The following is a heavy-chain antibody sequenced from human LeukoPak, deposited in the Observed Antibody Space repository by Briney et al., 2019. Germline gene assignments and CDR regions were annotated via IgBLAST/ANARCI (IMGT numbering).Heavy chain of an antibody. CDR2: IKQDESEK. CDR1: AFTFSGYW. V-gene: IGHV3-7*01. J-gene: IGHJ4*02. CDR3: ARGPSYCGNNCYYYFDS. D-gene: IGHD2-21*01. Sequence: PGGSLRLSCAASAFTFSGYWMSWVRRAPGKGLEWVANIKQDESEKSYVDSVRGRFTISRDNAKKSLYLQMNSLRAEDTAVYYCARGPSYCGNNCYYYFDSWGQGTLATVSS.